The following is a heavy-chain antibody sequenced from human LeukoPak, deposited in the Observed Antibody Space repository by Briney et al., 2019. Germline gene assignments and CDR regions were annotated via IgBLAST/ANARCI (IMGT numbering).Heavy chain of an antibody. CDR2: ISYDGSNK. CDR1: GFTFSSYA. J-gene: IGHJ4*02. D-gene: IGHD3-22*01. CDR3: ARRLYYDNGGYTY. V-gene: IGHV3-30-3*01. Sequence: GRSLRLSCAASGFTFSSYAMHWVRQAPGKGLEWVAVISYDGSNKYYADSVKGRFTISRDNAKNSLFLQMNSLRAEDTAVYYCARRLYYDNGGYTYWGQGTLVTVSS.